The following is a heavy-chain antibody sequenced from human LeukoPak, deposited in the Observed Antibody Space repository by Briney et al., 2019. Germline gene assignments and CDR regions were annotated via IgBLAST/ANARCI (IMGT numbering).Heavy chain of an antibody. D-gene: IGHD2-2*01. CDR3: ARSPRCSTSCPIDY. V-gene: IGHV4-59*01. Sequence: PSETLSLTCTVSGGSINNYCWSWIRQPPGKGLEWIGFFDNNGITNYNPSLKSRVTISVDTSKNQFSLKLSSVTAADTAVYYCARSPRCSTSCPIDYWGQGTLVTVSS. CDR1: GGSINNYC. J-gene: IGHJ4*02. CDR2: FDNNGIT.